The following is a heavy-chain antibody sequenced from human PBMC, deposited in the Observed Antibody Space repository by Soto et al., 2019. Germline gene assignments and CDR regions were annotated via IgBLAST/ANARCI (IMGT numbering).Heavy chain of an antibody. V-gene: IGHV4-59*01. CDR2: INYVGRTS. CDR1: GDSMSGFY. D-gene: IGHD3-10*01. J-gene: IGHJ4*02. CDR3: ARFRRNYFDY. Sequence: SETLSLTCTVSGDSMSGFYWCWIRQTPGKGLEWIGYINYVGRTSYYSPSLQSRVTISLDSSKNQFSLILSSVTAADTAVYFCARFRRNYFDYWGQGTQVTVSS.